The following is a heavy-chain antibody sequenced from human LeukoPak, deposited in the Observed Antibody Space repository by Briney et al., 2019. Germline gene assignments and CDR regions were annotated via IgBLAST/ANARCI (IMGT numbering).Heavy chain of an antibody. CDR1: GYTFNTNY. D-gene: IGHD1-14*01. J-gene: IGHJ5*02. Sequence: ASVKVSCKASGYTFNTNYIHWVRQAPGQGLEWIGVINPSGDGTSYPQKFQGRVTLARDTSTSTIYMELSSLRSEDTAIYYCAKETPNTGWFDPWGRGTLVTVSS. V-gene: IGHV1-46*02. CDR2: INPSGDGT. CDR3: AKETPNTGWFDP.